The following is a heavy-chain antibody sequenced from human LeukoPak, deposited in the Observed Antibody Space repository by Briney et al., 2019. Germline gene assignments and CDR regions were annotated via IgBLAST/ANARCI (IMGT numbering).Heavy chain of an antibody. CDR3: ARGYSSSWYQIDY. CDR1: GGSFSGYY. D-gene: IGHD6-13*01. J-gene: IGHJ4*02. CDR2: INHSGST. Sequence: SETLSLTCAVYGGSFSGYYWSWIRQPPGKGLEWIGEINHSGSTNYNPSLKSRVTMSVDTSKNQFSLKLSSVTAADTAVYYCARGYSSSWYQIDYWGQGTLVTVSS. V-gene: IGHV4-34*01.